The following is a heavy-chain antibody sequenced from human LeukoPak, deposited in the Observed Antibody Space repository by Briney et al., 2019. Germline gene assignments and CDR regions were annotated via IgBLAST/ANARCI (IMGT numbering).Heavy chain of an antibody. J-gene: IGHJ5*02. CDR3: ARVSPGAGSGSP. V-gene: IGHV3-53*01. Sequence: PGGSLRLSCAASGFTVSSNYMSWVRQAPGRGLEWVSVIYSGGSTYYADYVKGRFTISRDNSKNTLYLQMNSLRAEDTAVYYCARVSPGAGSGSPWGQGTLVTVSS. CDR2: IYSGGST. CDR1: GFTVSSNY. D-gene: IGHD3-10*01.